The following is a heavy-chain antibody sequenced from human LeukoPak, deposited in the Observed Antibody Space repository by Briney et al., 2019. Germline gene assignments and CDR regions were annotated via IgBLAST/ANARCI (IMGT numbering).Heavy chain of an antibody. CDR1: GGSISSSTYY. Sequence: PSETLSLTCTVSGGSISSSTYYWGWIRQPPGKGLEWTGSIYYSGSTYYNPSLKSRVTISIDTSKNQFSLKLNSVTAADTAVYYCVRRKPRQPFDYWSQGTLVTVSS. J-gene: IGHJ4*02. CDR2: IYYSGST. CDR3: VRRKPRQPFDY. D-gene: IGHD1-1*01. V-gene: IGHV4-39*01.